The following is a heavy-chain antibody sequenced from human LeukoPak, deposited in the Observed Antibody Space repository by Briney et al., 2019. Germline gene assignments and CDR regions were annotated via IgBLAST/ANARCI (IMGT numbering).Heavy chain of an antibody. CDR1: GDSVSGNRAT. CDR2: IYYRSKWYS. D-gene: IGHD3-9*01. J-gene: IGHJ4*02. CDR3: GRAEHDWGSDH. Sequence: SQTLSLTCAISGDSVSGNRATWNWLRQSPSRGLEWLGRIYYRSKWYSDYAVSVKGRITINPDTSKNQFSLLLNSVTPEDTAVYFCGRAEHDWGSDHWGQGTLVTVSS. V-gene: IGHV6-1*01.